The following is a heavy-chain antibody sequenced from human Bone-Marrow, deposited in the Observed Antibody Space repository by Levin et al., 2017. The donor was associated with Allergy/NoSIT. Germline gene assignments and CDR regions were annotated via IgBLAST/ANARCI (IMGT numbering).Heavy chain of an antibody. D-gene: IGHD4-11*01. V-gene: IGHV1-2*02. CDR3: ARGAPVVQEPPGYFGVDV. CDR1: GYTFSDHY. Sequence: GESLKISCKASGYTFSDHYIHWVRQAPGQGPEWMGWINVDSGRNKAAQQFQGRVTLTRDTPTTTTYLEMSSLAYDDTAVYYCARGAPVVQEPPGYFGVDVWGQGTTVIVSS. CDR2: INVDSGRN. J-gene: IGHJ6*02.